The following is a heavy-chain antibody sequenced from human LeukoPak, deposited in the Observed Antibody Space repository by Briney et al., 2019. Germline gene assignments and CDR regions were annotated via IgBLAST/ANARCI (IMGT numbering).Heavy chain of an antibody. J-gene: IGHJ4*02. V-gene: IGHV3-11*04. Sequence: GGSLRLSCAASGFTFDDYAMHWVRQAPGKGLEWVSYISGSGSTIYYGDSVKGRFTISRDDAKKSVYLQMNSLRAEDTAVYYCARAGRRLLFLESWGLGTLVTVSS. CDR1: GFTFDDYA. CDR2: ISGSGSTI. D-gene: IGHD6-6*01. CDR3: ARAGRRLLFLES.